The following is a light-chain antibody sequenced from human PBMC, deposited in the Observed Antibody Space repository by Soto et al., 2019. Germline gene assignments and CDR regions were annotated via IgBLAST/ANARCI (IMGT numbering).Light chain of an antibody. J-gene: IGKJ3*01. CDR1: RNISFY. CDR2: KAS. CDR3: QQSHNTTFT. V-gene: IGKV1-39*01. Sequence: DIQMTQAPSTLSASVGDRVTITCRASRNISFYLNWYQQRPGKVPRLLIYKASTLQSGVPSRISGGGSGTTFTLAIAGVQREDFATYFCQQSHNTTFTFGPGTQVYV.